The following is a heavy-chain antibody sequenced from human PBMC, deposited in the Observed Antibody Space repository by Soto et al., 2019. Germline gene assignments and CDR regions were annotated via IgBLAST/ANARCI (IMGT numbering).Heavy chain of an antibody. CDR2: ISDYNGNT. CDR3: ARPLSYEIDFDY. D-gene: IGHD5-12*01. CDR1: GYTFTSYG. Sequence: VQLVQSGAEVKKPGASVKVSCKASGYTFTSYGISWVRQAPGQVLEWMGWISDYNGNTNYAQKLQGRVTMTTDSSTSTAYMELSSLISYDTAVYYCARPLSYEIDFDYWGQGTLVTVSS. V-gene: IGHV1-18*04. J-gene: IGHJ4*02.